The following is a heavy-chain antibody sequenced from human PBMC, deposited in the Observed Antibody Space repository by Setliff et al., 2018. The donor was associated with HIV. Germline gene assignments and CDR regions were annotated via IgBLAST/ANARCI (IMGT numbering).Heavy chain of an antibody. V-gene: IGHV3-74*01. CDR2: INGDGSST. J-gene: IGHJ4*02. D-gene: IGHD3-22*01. Sequence: PGGSLRLSCAASGFTFSSYWMHWVRQAPGKGLVWVSRINGDGSSTTYADSVKGRFTISRDNAKNTLYLQMNSLRAEDTALYYCARKYYYDSSGYYSFDYWGQGALVTVSS. CDR1: GFTFSSYW. CDR3: ARKYYYDSSGYYSFDY.